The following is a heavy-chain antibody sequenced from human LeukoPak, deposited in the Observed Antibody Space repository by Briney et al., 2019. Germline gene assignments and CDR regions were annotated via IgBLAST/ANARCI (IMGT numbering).Heavy chain of an antibody. V-gene: IGHV3-53*01. CDR1: GFAVSSNY. J-gene: IGHJ4*02. D-gene: IGHD2-21*02. CDR3: ARGGGAYCDGDCHRNFDY. CDR2: IYSGGST. Sequence: GGSLRLSCAASGFAVSSNYMSWVRQAPGKGLEWVSVIYSGGSTYYANSVKGRFTISRDSSKNTLYLQMNSLGAEDTAIYYCARGGGAYCDGDCHRNFDYWGQGTLVTVSS.